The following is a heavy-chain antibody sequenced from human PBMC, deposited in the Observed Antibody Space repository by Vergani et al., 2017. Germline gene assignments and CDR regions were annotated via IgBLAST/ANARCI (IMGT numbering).Heavy chain of an antibody. D-gene: IGHD3-22*01. CDR2: ISYDGSNE. CDR1: GFTFSNYA. J-gene: IGHJ6*03. V-gene: IGHV3-30*18. CDR3: AKSDCXTMSCHFYYYMDV. Sequence: QVQLVESGGGVVQPGKSLRLSCAASGFTFSNYAMHWVRQAPGKGLEWVAIISYDGSNEFYADSVRGRFIISRDNSKNTLHLEISSLRPEDTALYYCAKSDCXTMSCHFYYYMDVWGKGTTVTVSS.